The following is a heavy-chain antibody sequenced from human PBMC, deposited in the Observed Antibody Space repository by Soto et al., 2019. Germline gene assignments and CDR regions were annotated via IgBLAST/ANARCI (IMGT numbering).Heavy chain of an antibody. Sequence: PSGTLSLTCSVDCRSIYGHYWRCIRESRGKGLEWIGYMYNTGSTVYNPSFKSRVTISVDTSKSQFSLRLNSVTAADTAVYYCARDLWGYCGTDCYPLDVWGQGTTVTVS. CDR2: MYNTGST. CDR1: CRSIYGHY. J-gene: IGHJ6*02. CDR3: ARDLWGYCGTDCYPLDV. V-gene: IGHV4-59*11. D-gene: IGHD2-21*02.